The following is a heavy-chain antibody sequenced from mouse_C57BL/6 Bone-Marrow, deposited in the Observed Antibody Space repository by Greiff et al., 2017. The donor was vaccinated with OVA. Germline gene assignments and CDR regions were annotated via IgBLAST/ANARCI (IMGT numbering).Heavy chain of an antibody. V-gene: IGHV6-3*01. Sequence: EVKLVESGGGLVQPGGSMKLSCVASGFTFSNYWMNWVRQSPEQGLEWVAHIRLKSDSYATHYAESVKGRFTISRDDSKSSVYMQMNNVRAEDTGSYYCTKPGYDDDRGSGFAYWGQGTLVTVSA. J-gene: IGHJ3*01. CDR2: IRLKSDSYAT. D-gene: IGHD2-4*01. CDR3: TKPGYDDDRGSGFAY. CDR1: GFTFSNYW.